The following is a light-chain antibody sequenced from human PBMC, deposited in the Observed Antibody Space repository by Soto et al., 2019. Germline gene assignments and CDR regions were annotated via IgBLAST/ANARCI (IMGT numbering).Light chain of an antibody. CDR3: LRHDSSPYT. J-gene: IGKJ2*01. Sequence: EIVLTQSPGTLSLSPGEKATLSCRASQTVSSSYLAWYQQKPGQSPRLLIYGASNRATGIPDRFSGSGSGTDFTLTISRLGPEDFAVYYCLRHDSSPYTFGQGTKLEI. CDR1: QTVSSSY. CDR2: GAS. V-gene: IGKV3-20*01.